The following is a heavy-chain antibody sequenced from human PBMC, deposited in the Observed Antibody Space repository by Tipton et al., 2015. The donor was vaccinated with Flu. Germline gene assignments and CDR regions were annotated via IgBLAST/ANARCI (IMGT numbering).Heavy chain of an antibody. V-gene: IGHV3-30*18. CDR1: GFTFSSSA. CDR2: ISYDGSNK. D-gene: IGHD6-19*01. Sequence: AASGFTFSSSAMHWVRQAPGKGLEWVSVISYDGSNKYYGESVKGRFTISRDNSKNTLYLQMHSLRGEDTAVYYCAKDRQWAVPDTGTFDYWGQGTLVTVSS. J-gene: IGHJ4*02. CDR3: AKDRQWAVPDTGTFDY.